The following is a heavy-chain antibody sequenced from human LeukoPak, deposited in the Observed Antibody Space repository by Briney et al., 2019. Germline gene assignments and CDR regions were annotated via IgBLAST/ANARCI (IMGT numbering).Heavy chain of an antibody. D-gene: IGHD2-2*01. V-gene: IGHV3-30*02. J-gene: IGHJ4*02. CDR2: IRYDGSNK. Sequence: PGGSLRLSCAASGFTFSSYGMHWVRQAPGKGLEWVAFIRYDGSNKYYADSVKGRFTISRDNSKNTLYLQMNSLRAEDAAVYYCAKAGGSRVVVVPGVFDYWGQGTLVTVSS. CDR3: AKAGGSRVVVVPGVFDY. CDR1: GFTFSSYG.